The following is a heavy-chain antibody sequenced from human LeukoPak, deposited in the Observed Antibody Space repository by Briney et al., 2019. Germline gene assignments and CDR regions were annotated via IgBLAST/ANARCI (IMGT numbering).Heavy chain of an antibody. CDR3: ARFGYDNLDY. Sequence: SVKVSCKASGCTFSSYAISWVRQPPAQGLEWMGRIIPTLGIANYAQKFQGRVTITADKSTSRGYMELSSLRSEDTAVYYCARFGYDNLDYWGQGTLVTVSS. CDR1: GCTFSSYA. D-gene: IGHD5-12*01. J-gene: IGHJ4*02. CDR2: IIPTLGIA. V-gene: IGHV1-69*04.